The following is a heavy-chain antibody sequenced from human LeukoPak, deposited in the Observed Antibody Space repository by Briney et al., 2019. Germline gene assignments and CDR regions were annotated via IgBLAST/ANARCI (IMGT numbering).Heavy chain of an antibody. CDR1: GGSISSGDYY. CDR2: IYYSGST. Sequence: SQTLSLTCTVSGGSISSGDYYWSWIRQPPGKGLEWIGYIYYSGSTYYNPSLKSRVTISVDTSKNQSSLKLSSVTAADTAVYYCASHCSGGSCYYYYYYGMDVWGQGTTVTVSS. V-gene: IGHV4-30-4*01. J-gene: IGHJ6*02. D-gene: IGHD2-15*01. CDR3: ASHCSGGSCYYYYYYGMDV.